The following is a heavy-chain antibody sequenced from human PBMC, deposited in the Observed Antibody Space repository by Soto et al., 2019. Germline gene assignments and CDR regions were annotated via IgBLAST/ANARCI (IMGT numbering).Heavy chain of an antibody. CDR3: ARGGGSGYYTIDY. V-gene: IGHV3-11*05. CDR2: ISSSSSYT. D-gene: IGHD3-22*01. Sequence: GGSLSLSCAASGFPFSDYYMSWIRQAPGKGLEWVSYISSSSSYTNYADSVKGRFTISRDNAKNSLYLQMNSLRAEDTAVYYCARGGGSGYYTIDYWGQGTLVTVSS. J-gene: IGHJ4*02. CDR1: GFPFSDYY.